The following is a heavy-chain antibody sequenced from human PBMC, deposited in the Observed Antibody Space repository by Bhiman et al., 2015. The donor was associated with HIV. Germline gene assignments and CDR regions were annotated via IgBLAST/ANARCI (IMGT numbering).Heavy chain of an antibody. CDR1: GFTFSNAW. CDR3: ARGPWWLLHYYLDY. CDR2: IKQDGSEK. J-gene: IGHJ4*02. V-gene: IGHV3-7*03. Sequence: EVQLVESGGGLVKPGGSLRLSCAASGFTFSNAWMSWVRQAPGKGLEWVANIKQDGSEKYYVDSVKGRFTISRDNAKNSLFLQMNSLRAEDTAVYYCARGPWWLLHYYLDYWGQGTLVTVSS. D-gene: IGHD2-15*01.